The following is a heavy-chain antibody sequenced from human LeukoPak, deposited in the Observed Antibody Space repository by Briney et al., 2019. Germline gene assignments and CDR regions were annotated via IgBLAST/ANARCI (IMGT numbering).Heavy chain of an antibody. CDR1: GFTFSSYG. V-gene: IGHV3-30*18. Sequence: GGSLRLSCAASGFTFSSYGMHWVRQAPGKGLEWVAVISYDGSNKYYVDSVKGRFTISRDNSKNTLYLQMNSLRAEDTAVYYCAKKYYYDSGSPLDYWGQGTLVTVSS. J-gene: IGHJ4*02. D-gene: IGHD3-10*01. CDR3: AKKYYYDSGSPLDY. CDR2: ISYDGSNK.